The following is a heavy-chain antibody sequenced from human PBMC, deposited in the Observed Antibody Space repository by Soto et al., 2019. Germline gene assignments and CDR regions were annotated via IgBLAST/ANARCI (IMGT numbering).Heavy chain of an antibody. CDR2: INHSGST. Sequence: QVQLQQWGAGLLKPSETLSLTYAVYGGSFSGYYWSWIRQPPGKGLEWIGEINHSGSTNYNPSLKSRVTISVDTSKNQFSLKLSSVTAADTAVYYCARGGIAAAGTLDYWGQGTLVTVSS. J-gene: IGHJ4*02. D-gene: IGHD6-13*01. CDR3: ARGGIAAAGTLDY. CDR1: GGSFSGYY. V-gene: IGHV4-34*01.